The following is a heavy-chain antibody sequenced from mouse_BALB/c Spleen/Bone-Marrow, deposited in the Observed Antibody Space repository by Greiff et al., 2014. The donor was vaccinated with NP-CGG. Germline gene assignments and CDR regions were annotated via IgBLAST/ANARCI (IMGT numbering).Heavy chain of an antibody. CDR3: ARGGYDTSIFAY. Sequence: VQLQQSGAELMKPGASVKISCKATGYTFSSYWIEWVNQRPEHGLEWIGEILPGSGTTHYNEKFKDKATFTADTSSNTAYMQLSSLTSEDSAVYYCARGGYDTSIFAYWGQGTLVTVSA. CDR2: ILPGSGTT. D-gene: IGHD2-3*01. J-gene: IGHJ3*01. V-gene: IGHV1-9*01. CDR1: GYTFSSYW.